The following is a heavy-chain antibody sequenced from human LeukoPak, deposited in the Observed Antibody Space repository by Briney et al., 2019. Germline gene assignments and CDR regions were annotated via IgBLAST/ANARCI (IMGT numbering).Heavy chain of an antibody. Sequence: ASVKVSCKVSGYTLTELSMHWVRQAPGKGREWMGGFDPEDGETIYAQTFQGRVTMTEDTSTDTTYMDLSSLRSEDPAVYYCAGVWGSYHSNWFDPWGQGTLVTVSS. V-gene: IGHV1-24*01. CDR2: FDPEDGET. J-gene: IGHJ5*02. CDR3: AGVWGSYHSNWFDP. CDR1: GYTLTELS. D-gene: IGHD3-16*01.